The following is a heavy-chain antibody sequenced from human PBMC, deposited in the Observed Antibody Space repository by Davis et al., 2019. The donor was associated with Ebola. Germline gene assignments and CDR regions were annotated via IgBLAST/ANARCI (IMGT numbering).Heavy chain of an antibody. CDR3: ARGGYSTQGPDY. D-gene: IGHD6-13*01. J-gene: IGHJ4*02. CDR2: ISYDGSNK. Sequence: SLGHSCAASGVTLSSYAMHGVRQAPGKGLEWVAVISYDGSNKYYADSVKGRFTIARDNSKNTVHLQMNNLGDDDSAIYYCARGGYSTQGPDYWGQGTLVTVSS. CDR1: GVTLSSYA. V-gene: IGHV3-30*04.